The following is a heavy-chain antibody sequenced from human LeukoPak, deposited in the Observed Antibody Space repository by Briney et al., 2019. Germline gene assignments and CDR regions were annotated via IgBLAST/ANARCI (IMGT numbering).Heavy chain of an antibody. CDR2: ISSSSSSSYI. J-gene: IGHJ4*02. D-gene: IGHD6-13*01. Sequence: GGSLRLSCAASGFTFSSYSMNWVRQAPGKGLEWVSSISSSSSSSYIYYADSVKGRFTISRDNAKNSLYLQMNSLRAEDTAVYYCARDEYSSSWTFDYWGQGTLVTVSS. V-gene: IGHV3-21*01. CDR3: ARDEYSSSWTFDY. CDR1: GFTFSSYS.